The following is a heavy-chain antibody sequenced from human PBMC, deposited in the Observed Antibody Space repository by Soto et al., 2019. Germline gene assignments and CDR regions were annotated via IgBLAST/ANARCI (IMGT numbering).Heavy chain of an antibody. Sequence: QVQLQESGPGLVRPSGTLSLTCGVSGGSISSNYYWSWVRQPPGKGLDWLGEINHSGNTNYNPSLYRRITISVDNSKNQFSLKLSSVTAADTAVYYCAMISGAFDYWGQGTLVTVSS. CDR2: INHSGNT. D-gene: IGHD1-26*01. J-gene: IGHJ4*02. CDR1: GGSISSNYY. CDR3: AMISGAFDY. V-gene: IGHV4-4*02.